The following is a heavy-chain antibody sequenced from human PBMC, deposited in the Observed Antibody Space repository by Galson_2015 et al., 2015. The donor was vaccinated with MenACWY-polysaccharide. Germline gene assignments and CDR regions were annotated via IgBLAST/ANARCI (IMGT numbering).Heavy chain of an antibody. CDR3: ASAGILSQPDV. J-gene: IGHJ6*02. Sequence: ETPSLPRPVSGVSVRRYYLSWVPPPPRGGLGWGGYISNSGSTNYNPSLKSRVTISVDTSKSQFSLKLSSVTAADTAVYYCASAGILSQPDVWGQGTTVTVSS. CDR2: ISNSGST. CDR1: GVSVRRYY. V-gene: IGHV4-59*02.